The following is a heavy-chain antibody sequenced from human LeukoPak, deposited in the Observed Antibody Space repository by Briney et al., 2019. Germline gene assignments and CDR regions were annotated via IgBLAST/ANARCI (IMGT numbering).Heavy chain of an antibody. V-gene: IGHV3-64*01. D-gene: IGHD2-2*01. Sequence: PGGSLRLSCAASGLTFSSYAMHWVRQAPGKGLEYVSAISSNGGSTYYVNSVKGRFTISRDNSKNTLYLQIGSLRTEDMAVYYCARGSGYCSSTGCYTSYDFDYWGQGTLVTVSS. CDR3: ARGSGYCSSTGCYTSYDFDY. CDR1: GLTFSSYA. CDR2: ISSNGGST. J-gene: IGHJ4*02.